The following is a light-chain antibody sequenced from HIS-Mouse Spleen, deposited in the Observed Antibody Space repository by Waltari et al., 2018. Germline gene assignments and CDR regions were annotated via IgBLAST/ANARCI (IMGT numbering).Light chain of an antibody. Sequence: QSVLTQPPSASGTPGQRVTISCSGSSPNIGSNYVYWHQQLPGTAPKLLIYRNNQRPSGVPDRFSGSKSGTSASLAISGLRSEDEADYYCAAWDDSLSGPGVFGGGTKLTVL. V-gene: IGLV1-47*01. J-gene: IGLJ2*01. CDR1: SPNIGSNY. CDR2: RNN. CDR3: AAWDDSLSGPGV.